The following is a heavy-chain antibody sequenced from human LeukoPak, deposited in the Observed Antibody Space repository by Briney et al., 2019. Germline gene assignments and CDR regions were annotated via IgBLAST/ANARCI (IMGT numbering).Heavy chain of an antibody. CDR2: IKEDGSEI. J-gene: IGHJ6*02. V-gene: IGHV3-7*01. Sequence: GGSLRLSCAASGFTFSSYWMSWVRQAPGKGLEWVANIKEDGSEIHYVDSVKGRFTISRDNANNSLYLQMNSLRAEDTAVYYCASPKSAGMDVWGQGTTVTVSS. CDR1: GFTFSSYW. CDR3: ASPKSAGMDV.